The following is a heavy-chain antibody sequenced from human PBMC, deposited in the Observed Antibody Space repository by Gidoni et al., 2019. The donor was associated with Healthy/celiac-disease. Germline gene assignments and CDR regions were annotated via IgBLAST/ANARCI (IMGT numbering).Heavy chain of an antibody. J-gene: IGHJ6*02. CDR2: IWYDGSNK. CDR3: ARVRLETPYYYYGMDV. D-gene: IGHD1-1*01. Sequence: QVQLVESGGGVVQPGRSLRLSCAASGFTFSSYGMHWVRQAPVKGLEWVAVIWYDGSNKYYADSVKGRFTISRDNSKNTLYLQMNSLRAEDTAVYYCARVRLETPYYYYGMDVWGQGTTVTVSS. V-gene: IGHV3-33*01. CDR1: GFTFSSYG.